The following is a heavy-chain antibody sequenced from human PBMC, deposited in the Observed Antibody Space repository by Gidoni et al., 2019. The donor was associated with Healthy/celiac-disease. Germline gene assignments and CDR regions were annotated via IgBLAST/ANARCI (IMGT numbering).Heavy chain of an antibody. Sequence: EVQLLESGGGLVQPGGSLRLSCAASGFTFSRYALSWVRQAPGKGLEWVSAISGRGGSTYYADSVKGRFTISRDNSKNTLYLQMNSLRAEDTAVYYCAKDPARYYGSGTKKFSDYWGQGTLVTVSS. CDR1: GFTFSRYA. J-gene: IGHJ4*02. CDR3: AKDPARYYGSGTKKFSDY. D-gene: IGHD3-10*01. V-gene: IGHV3-23*01. CDR2: ISGRGGST.